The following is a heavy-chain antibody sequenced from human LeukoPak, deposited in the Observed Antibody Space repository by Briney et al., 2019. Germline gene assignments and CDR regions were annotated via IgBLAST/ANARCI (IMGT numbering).Heavy chain of an antibody. CDR1: GGSISSYY. CDR2: IYYSGST. D-gene: IGHD3-10*01. CDR3: ARKPGEKALFDT. J-gene: IGHJ3*02. V-gene: IGHV4-59*08. Sequence: SETLPLTCTVSGGSISSYYWSWIRQPPGKGLEWIAYIYYSGSTNYNPSLKSRVTISVDTSKNQFSLKLSSVTAADTAVYYCARKPGEKALFDTGGKGTMVTVFS.